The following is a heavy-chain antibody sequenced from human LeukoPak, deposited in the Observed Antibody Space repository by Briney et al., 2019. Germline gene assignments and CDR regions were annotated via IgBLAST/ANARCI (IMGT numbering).Heavy chain of an antibody. J-gene: IGHJ5*02. Sequence: SETLSLTCTVSGYSISSGYYWGWIRQPPGKGLEWIGSIYHSGSTYYNPSLKSRVTISVDTSKNQFSLKLSSVTAADTAVYYCAREQIMITFGGVIVNHNWFDPWGQGTLVTISS. CDR3: AREQIMITFGGVIVNHNWFDP. CDR2: IYHSGST. CDR1: GYSISSGYY. D-gene: IGHD3-16*02. V-gene: IGHV4-38-2*02.